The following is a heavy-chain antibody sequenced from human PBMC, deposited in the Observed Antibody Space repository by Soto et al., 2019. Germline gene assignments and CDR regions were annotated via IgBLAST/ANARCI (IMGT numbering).Heavy chain of an antibody. CDR2: ISSRGTTI. CDR1: GFSSSSYA. Sequence: DVQLVETGGGLVQPGGSLRLSCAVSGFSSSSYAMNWVRQAPGKGLEWVSFISSRGTTIYYADSVEGRFTISRDNAQNSLYLPMDSLRDEDTAVYYCVRQGFCSGAICNHYFYYYAMDVWGQGTTVIVSS. D-gene: IGHD2-15*01. J-gene: IGHJ6*02. V-gene: IGHV3-48*02. CDR3: VRQGFCSGAICNHYFYYYAMDV.